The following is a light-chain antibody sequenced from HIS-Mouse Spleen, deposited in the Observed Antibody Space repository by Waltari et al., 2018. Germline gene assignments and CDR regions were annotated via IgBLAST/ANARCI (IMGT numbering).Light chain of an antibody. CDR2: AAS. V-gene: IGKV1-8*01. CDR3: QHYYSYPFT. Sequence: AIRMTQSPSSFSASTGDRVTITCRASQGISSYLALYQQKPGKAPKLLIYAASTLQSGVPSRFSGSGSGTDFTLTISCLQSEDFATYYCQHYYSYPFTFGPGTKVDIK. CDR1: QGISSY. J-gene: IGKJ3*01.